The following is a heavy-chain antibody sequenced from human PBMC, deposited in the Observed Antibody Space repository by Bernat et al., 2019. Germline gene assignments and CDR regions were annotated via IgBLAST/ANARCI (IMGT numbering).Heavy chain of an antibody. D-gene: IGHD6-13*01. V-gene: IGHV3-73*01. CDR3: TSSFIAAAGTVGFY. J-gene: IGHJ4*02. CDR2: IRSKANSYAT. CDR1: GFTFSGSA. Sequence: EVQLVESGGGLVQPGGSLKLSCAASGFTFSGSAMHWVRQASGKGLEWVGRIRSKANSYATASAASVKGRFTISRDDSKNTAYLQMNSLNTEDTAVYYCTSSFIAAAGTVGFYWGQGTLVTVSS.